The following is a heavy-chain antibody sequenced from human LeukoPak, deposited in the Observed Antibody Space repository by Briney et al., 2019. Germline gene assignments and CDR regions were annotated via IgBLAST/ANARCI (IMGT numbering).Heavy chain of an antibody. Sequence: GGSLRLSCAASGFTFSGSAMHWVRQASGKGLEWVGRIRSKANSYATAYAASVKGRFTISRDDSKHTAYLQMNSLKTEDTAVYYCTRRGSYGTAGPGQPMVDYWGQGTLVTVSS. CDR1: GFTFSGSA. D-gene: IGHD1-26*01. CDR2: IRSKANSYAT. CDR3: TRRGSYGTAGPGQPMVDY. V-gene: IGHV3-73*01. J-gene: IGHJ4*02.